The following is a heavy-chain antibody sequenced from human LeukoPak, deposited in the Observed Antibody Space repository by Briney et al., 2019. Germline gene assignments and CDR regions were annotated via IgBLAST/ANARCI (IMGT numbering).Heavy chain of an antibody. D-gene: IGHD1-1*01. CDR3: AKDNSAYDYYYDY. V-gene: IGHV3-23*01. J-gene: IGHJ4*02. Sequence: GGSLRLSCAVSGFTFRNYLMSWVRQAPGTGLEWVSGIYGSGTRTYYADSVKGRFTISRGNFKNTLYLQMNSLRAEDTAVYYCAKDNSAYDYYYDYWGQGTLVTVSS. CDR1: GFTFRNYL. CDR2: IYGSGTRT.